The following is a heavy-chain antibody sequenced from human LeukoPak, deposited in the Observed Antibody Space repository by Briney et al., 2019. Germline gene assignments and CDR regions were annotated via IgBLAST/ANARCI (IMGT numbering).Heavy chain of an antibody. CDR2: IYTSGST. CDR1: GGSISSGSYY. J-gene: IGHJ4*02. Sequence: SETLSLTCTVSGGSISSGSYYWSWIRQPAGKGLEWIGRIYTSGSTSYNPSLKSRVTISVDTSKNQFSLKLSSVTAADTAVYYCARVPYSYGPFDYWGQGTLVTVSS. D-gene: IGHD5-18*01. CDR3: ARVPYSYGPFDY. V-gene: IGHV4-61*02.